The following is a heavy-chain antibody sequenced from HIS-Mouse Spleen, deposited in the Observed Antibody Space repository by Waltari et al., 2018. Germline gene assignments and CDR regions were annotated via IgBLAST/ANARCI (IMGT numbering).Heavy chain of an antibody. Sequence: QLQLQESGPGLVKPSETLSLTCTVSGGSISSSSYYWGWIRQPPGKGLEWIGSIYYSGGTYQSPYLKSRVTISVDTSKNPFSLKLRSVTAADTAVYYCAREIPYSSSWYDWYFDLWGRGTLVTVSS. D-gene: IGHD6-13*01. CDR1: GGSISSSSYY. CDR3: AREIPYSSSWYDWYFDL. V-gene: IGHV4-39*07. CDR2: IYYSGGT. J-gene: IGHJ2*01.